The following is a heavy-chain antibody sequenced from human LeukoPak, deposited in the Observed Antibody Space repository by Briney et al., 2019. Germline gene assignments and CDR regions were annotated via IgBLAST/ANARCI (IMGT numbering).Heavy chain of an antibody. V-gene: IGHV1-2*02. J-gene: IGHJ4*02. Sequence: ASVKVSRKASGYTFTGYYMHWVRQAPGQGLEWMGWINPNSGGTNYAQKFQGRVTMTRDTSISTAYMELSRLRSDDTAVYYCAREGGRYCSSTSCYLYYWGQGTLVTVSS. D-gene: IGHD2-2*01. CDR3: AREGGRYCSSTSCYLYY. CDR1: GYTFTGYY. CDR2: INPNSGGT.